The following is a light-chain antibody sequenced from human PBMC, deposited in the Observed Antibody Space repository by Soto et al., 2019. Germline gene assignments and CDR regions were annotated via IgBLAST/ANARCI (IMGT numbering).Light chain of an antibody. CDR1: HFVSSRN. V-gene: IGKV3-20*01. Sequence: EIVLTQSPGTLSLSAGESATLLCRASHFVSSRNLAWYQQKPGQAPRLLIYGASSRAPGIPDRFSGSGSGTDFTLTISRLEPEDFVVYYGQQYGSSPPLTFGGWTKVDNK. CDR2: GAS. J-gene: IGKJ4*01. CDR3: QQYGSSPPLT.